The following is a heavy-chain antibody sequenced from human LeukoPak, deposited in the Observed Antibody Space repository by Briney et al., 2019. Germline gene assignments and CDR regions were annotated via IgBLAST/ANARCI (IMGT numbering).Heavy chain of an antibody. Sequence: SETLSLNCTVSGGSISSDYWSWIRQPPGKGLEWIGYIYYSGSTKYIPSLQSRVTMSLDTSKNQFSLKLTSMTAADTAVYYCARFSWYIDYWGQGILVTVSS. CDR2: IYYSGST. J-gene: IGHJ4*02. CDR1: GGSISSDY. V-gene: IGHV4-59*01. CDR3: ARFSWYIDY.